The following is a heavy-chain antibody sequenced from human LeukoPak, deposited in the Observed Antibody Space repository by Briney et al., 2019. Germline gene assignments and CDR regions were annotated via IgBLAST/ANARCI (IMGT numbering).Heavy chain of an antibody. CDR3: AREGSINGYKFWYFDL. Sequence: PSETLSLTCTVSGGSISSSSYYWGWIRQPPGKGLEWIGSIYYSGSTYYNPSLKSRVTISVDTSKNQFSLKLSSVTAADTAVYYCAREGSINGYKFWYFDLWGRGTLVTVSS. V-gene: IGHV4-39*07. CDR1: GGSISSSSYY. D-gene: IGHD5-24*01. CDR2: IYYSGST. J-gene: IGHJ2*01.